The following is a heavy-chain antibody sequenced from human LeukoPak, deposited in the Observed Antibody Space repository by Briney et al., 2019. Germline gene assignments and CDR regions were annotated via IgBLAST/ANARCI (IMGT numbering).Heavy chain of an antibody. CDR2: ISGSGGST. V-gene: IGHV3-23*01. CDR1: GFTSSSYA. J-gene: IGHJ4*02. D-gene: IGHD2-2*01. CDR3: AKDAPVNIVVVPAANS. Sequence: GGSLRLSCAASGFTSSSYAMSWARQAPGKGLEWVSAISGSGGSTYYADSVKGRFTISRDNSKNTLYLQMNSLRAEDTAVYYCAKDAPVNIVVVPAANSWGQGTLVTVSS.